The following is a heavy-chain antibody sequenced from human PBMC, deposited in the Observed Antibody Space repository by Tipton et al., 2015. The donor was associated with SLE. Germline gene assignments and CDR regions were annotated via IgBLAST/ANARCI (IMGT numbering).Heavy chain of an antibody. D-gene: IGHD5-24*01. CDR1: GFTFSSYE. CDR2: ISSSGSTI. CDR3: ARDHRDGYTLYGMDV. V-gene: IGHV3-48*03. Sequence: SLRLSCAASGFTFSSYEMNWVRLAPGKGLEWVSYISSSGSTIYYADSVKGRFTISRDNSKNTLYLQMNSLRAEDTAVYYCARDHRDGYTLYGMDVWGQGTTVTVSS. J-gene: IGHJ6*02.